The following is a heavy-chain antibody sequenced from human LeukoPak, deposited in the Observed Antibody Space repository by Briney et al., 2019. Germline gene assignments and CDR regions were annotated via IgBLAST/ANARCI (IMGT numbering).Heavy chain of an antibody. CDR1: GFTFCSYS. CDR3: ARADSGYPDY. V-gene: IGHV3-21*01. D-gene: IGHD5-12*01. Sequence: GGSLRLSCAASGFTFCSYSMNWVRQAPGKGLEWVSSISSSSSYIYYADSVKGRFTISRDNAKNSLYLQMNSLRAEDTAVYYCARADSGYPDYWGQGTLVTVSS. J-gene: IGHJ4*02. CDR2: ISSSSSYI.